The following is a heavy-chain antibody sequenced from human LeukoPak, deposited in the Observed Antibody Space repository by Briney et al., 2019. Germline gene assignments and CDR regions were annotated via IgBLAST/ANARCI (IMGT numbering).Heavy chain of an antibody. V-gene: IGHV4-30-4*01. CDR1: GDSISSGDYY. Sequence: SETLSLTCTDSGDSISSGDYYWSWIRQPPGKGLEWIGYIYYSGSTYYNPSLKSRVTISVDTSKNQFSLKLSSVTAADTAVYYCAGTYYYDSSGYPGAWFDPWGQGTLVTVSS. CDR2: IYYSGST. D-gene: IGHD3-22*01. CDR3: AGTYYYDSSGYPGAWFDP. J-gene: IGHJ5*02.